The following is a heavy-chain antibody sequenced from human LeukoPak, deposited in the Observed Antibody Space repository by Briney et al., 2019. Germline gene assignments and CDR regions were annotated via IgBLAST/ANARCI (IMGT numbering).Heavy chain of an antibody. V-gene: IGHV3-23*01. CDR1: GFTFSSYA. Sequence: GGSLRLSCAASGFTFSSYAMSWVRQAPGKGLEWVSAIIGSGGSTYYADSVKGRFTISRDNSKNTLYLQMNSLRAEDTAVYYCAKQGCSTSCPHYYYYYMDVWGKGTTVTVSS. CDR3: AKQGCSTSCPHYYYYYMDV. J-gene: IGHJ6*03. CDR2: IIGSGGST. D-gene: IGHD2-2*01.